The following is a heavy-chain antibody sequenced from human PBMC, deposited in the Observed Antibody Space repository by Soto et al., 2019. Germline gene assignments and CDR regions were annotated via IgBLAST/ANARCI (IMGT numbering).Heavy chain of an antibody. CDR3: ARRVGSSWRYFDS. Sequence: GESLKISCKASGYSFSIYWIGWVRQLPGKGLEWMGIIYPSGSDTRYSPSFRGQVIISADRSISTAYLQWSSLKASDTGTYYCARRVGSSWRYFDSWGQGTLVTVSS. CDR1: GYSFSIYW. J-gene: IGHJ4*02. V-gene: IGHV5-51*01. D-gene: IGHD6-13*01. CDR2: IYPSGSDT.